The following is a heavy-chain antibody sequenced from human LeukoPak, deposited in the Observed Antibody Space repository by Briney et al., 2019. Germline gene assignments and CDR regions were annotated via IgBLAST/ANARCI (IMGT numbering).Heavy chain of an antibody. CDR2: ISGSGGST. CDR1: GFTFSSYA. D-gene: IGHD4-17*01. V-gene: IGHV3-23*01. J-gene: IGHJ4*02. CDR3: TKSYDYGDLYYFDY. Sequence: GGSLRLSCAASGFTFSSYAMSWVRQAPGKGLEWVSAISGSGGSTYYADSVKGRFTISRDNSKNTLYLQMNSLRAEDTAVYYCTKSYDYGDLYYFDYWGQGTLVTASS.